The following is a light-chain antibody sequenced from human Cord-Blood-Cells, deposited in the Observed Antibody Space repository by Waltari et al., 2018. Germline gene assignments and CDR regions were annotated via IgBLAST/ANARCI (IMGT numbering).Light chain of an antibody. CDR1: QSISSY. CDR2: AAS. J-gene: IGKJ4*01. CDR3: QQSYSTLFT. Sequence: DIQMTQSPSSLSASVGDRVTITCRASQSISSYLNWYQQKPGKAPKLLIYAASSLQSGVPSRSSGSGSGTDFTLTISSLQPEDFATYYCQQSYSTLFTFGGGTKVEIK. V-gene: IGKV1-39*01.